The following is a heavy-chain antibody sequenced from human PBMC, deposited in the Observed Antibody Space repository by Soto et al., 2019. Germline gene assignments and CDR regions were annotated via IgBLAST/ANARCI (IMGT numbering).Heavy chain of an antibody. CDR2: INWNGGST. CDR1: GFTFSSYW. J-gene: IGHJ6*02. D-gene: IGHD2-15*01. CDR3: ARDHCSGGSCYSAAGYYYYGMDV. V-gene: IGHV3-20*04. Sequence: GGSLRLSCAASGFTFSSYWMHWVRQAPGKGLEWVSGINWNGGSTGYADSVKGRFTISRDNAKNSLYLQMNSLRAEDTALYYCARDHCSGGSCYSAAGYYYYGMDVWGQGTTVTVSS.